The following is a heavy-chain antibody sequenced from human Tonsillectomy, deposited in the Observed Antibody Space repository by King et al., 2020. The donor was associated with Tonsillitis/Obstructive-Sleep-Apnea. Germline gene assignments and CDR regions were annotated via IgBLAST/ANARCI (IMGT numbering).Heavy chain of an antibody. Sequence: VQLVESGGGVVQPGRSLRLSCAASGFTFSSYGMHWVRQAPGKGMEWVAVIWYDGSNKYYADSVKGRCTISRDNSKNTLYLQMNSLRAEDTAVYYCASFYGDYGHFDYWGQGTLVTVSS. J-gene: IGHJ4*02. V-gene: IGHV3-33*01. CDR2: IWYDGSNK. D-gene: IGHD4-17*01. CDR1: GFTFSSYG. CDR3: ASFYGDYGHFDY.